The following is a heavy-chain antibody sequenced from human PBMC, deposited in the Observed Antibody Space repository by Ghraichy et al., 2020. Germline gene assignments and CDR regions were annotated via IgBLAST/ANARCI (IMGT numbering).Heavy chain of an antibody. CDR2: IKQDGSEK. CDR3: ARDHGRSGSYYPYYGMDV. D-gene: IGHD1-26*01. V-gene: IGHV3-7*01. CDR1: GFTFSSYW. Sequence: GGSLRLSCAASGFTFSSYWMSWVRQAPGKGLEWVANIKQDGSEKYYVDSVKGRFTISRDNAKNSLYLQMNSLRAEDTAVYYCARDHGRSGSYYPYYGMDVWGQGTTVTVSS. J-gene: IGHJ6*02.